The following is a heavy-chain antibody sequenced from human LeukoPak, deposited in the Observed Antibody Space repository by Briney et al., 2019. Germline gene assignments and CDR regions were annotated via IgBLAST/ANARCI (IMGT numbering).Heavy chain of an antibody. Sequence: PSETLSLTCTVSGGSISTYYWSWIRQPPGKGLEWIGSIYYSGSTYYNPSLKSRVTISVDTSKNQFSLKLSSVTAADTAVYYCARLPIVGASYYFDYWGQGTLVTVSS. CDR2: IYYSGST. D-gene: IGHD1-26*01. V-gene: IGHV4-39*01. CDR3: ARLPIVGASYYFDY. CDR1: GGSISTYY. J-gene: IGHJ4*02.